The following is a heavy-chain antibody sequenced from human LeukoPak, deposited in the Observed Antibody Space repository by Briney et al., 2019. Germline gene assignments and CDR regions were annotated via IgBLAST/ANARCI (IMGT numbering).Heavy chain of an antibody. CDR2: ISYDGSNK. J-gene: IGHJ4*02. CDR3: ARGSSSFSFDC. D-gene: IGHD6-6*01. V-gene: IGHV3-30*14. Sequence: GRSLRLSCAASGFTFSSYAMHWVRQAPGKGLEWVAVISYDGSNKYYADSVKGRFTISRDNSENTLYLQMNRLRAEDTAVFYCARGSSSFSFDCWGQGTLVTVSS. CDR1: GFTFSSYA.